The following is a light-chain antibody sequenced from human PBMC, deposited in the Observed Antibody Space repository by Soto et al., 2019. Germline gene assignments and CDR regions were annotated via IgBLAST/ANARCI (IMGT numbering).Light chain of an antibody. CDR3: QQFNNYPLT. CDR2: DAS. Sequence: DIPITQSPSSLSASVGDRVTITCQASRDISNYLSWYQQKPGRAPKLLIYDASNLETGVPSRFSGSGSGTDFTLTISSLQPEDFATYYCQQFNNYPLTFGGGTKVAIK. J-gene: IGKJ4*01. V-gene: IGKV1-33*01. CDR1: RDISNY.